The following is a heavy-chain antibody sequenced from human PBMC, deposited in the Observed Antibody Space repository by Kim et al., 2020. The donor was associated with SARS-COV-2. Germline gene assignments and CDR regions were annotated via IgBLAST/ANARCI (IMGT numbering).Heavy chain of an antibody. Sequence: GSLRLSCAASGFTFSSYGMHWVRQAPGKGLEWVAVISYDGSNKYYADSVKGRFTISRDNSKNTLYLQMNSLRAEDTAVYYCAKGGEYCSTWGQGTLVTV. CDR2: ISYDGSNK. V-gene: IGHV3-30*18. CDR1: GFTFSSYG. CDR3: AKGGEYCST. J-gene: IGHJ5*02. D-gene: IGHD2-2*01.